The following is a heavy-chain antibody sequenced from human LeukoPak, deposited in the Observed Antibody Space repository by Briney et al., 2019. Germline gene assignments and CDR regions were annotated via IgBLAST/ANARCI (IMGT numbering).Heavy chain of an antibody. D-gene: IGHD6-13*01. Sequence: SETLSLTCTVSGGSISSGSYYWSWIRQPAGKGLEWIGRIYTSGSTNYNPSLKSRVTMSVDTSKNQLSLNLKSVTPEDTAVYYCARNLIPEQLVLNFWGQGTLVTVSS. CDR1: GGSISSGSYY. V-gene: IGHV4-61*02. CDR3: ARNLIPEQLVLNF. J-gene: IGHJ4*02. CDR2: IYTSGST.